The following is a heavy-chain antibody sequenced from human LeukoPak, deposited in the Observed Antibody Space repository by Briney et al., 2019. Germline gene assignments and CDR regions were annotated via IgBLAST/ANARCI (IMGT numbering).Heavy chain of an antibody. Sequence: GGALRLSCASSGFTFTIYSMNWVRQAPGKGLEWVSSVSANSNYILYADSVKGRFTSSRDNAKTSLYLQMNSLRVEDTAVYYCAKAPVTTCSGAYCYPFDYWGQGTLVTVSS. D-gene: IGHD2-15*01. J-gene: IGHJ4*02. CDR1: GFTFTIYS. CDR3: AKAPVTTCSGAYCYPFDY. V-gene: IGHV3-21*04. CDR2: VSANSNYI.